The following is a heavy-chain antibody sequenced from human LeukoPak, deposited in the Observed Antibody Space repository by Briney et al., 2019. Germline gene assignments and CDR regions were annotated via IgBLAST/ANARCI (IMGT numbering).Heavy chain of an antibody. D-gene: IGHD3-22*01. CDR3: ARARYDDDAFDI. CDR2: INHSGST. J-gene: IGHJ3*02. V-gene: IGHV4-34*01. Sequence: SETLSLTCAVYGGSFSGYYWSWIRQPPGKGLEWIGEINHSGSTNYNPSLKSRVTISVDTSKNQFSLKLSSVTAADTAVYYCARARYDDDAFDIWGQGTVVTVSS. CDR1: GGSFSGYY.